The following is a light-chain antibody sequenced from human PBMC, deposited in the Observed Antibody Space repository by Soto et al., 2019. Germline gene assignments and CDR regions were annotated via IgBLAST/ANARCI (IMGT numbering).Light chain of an antibody. V-gene: IGKV1-6*01. CDR3: LQNYNYPRT. CDR2: AAS. J-gene: IGKJ1*01. Sequence: AIHMTQSPSSLSASVGDRVTITCRASQGIRNDLGWYQQKPGKAPKLLIYAASSLQSGVPSRFSGSGSGEGLSVGISGLQPEDFATDYCLQNYNYPRTLGQGTKVHIK. CDR1: QGIRND.